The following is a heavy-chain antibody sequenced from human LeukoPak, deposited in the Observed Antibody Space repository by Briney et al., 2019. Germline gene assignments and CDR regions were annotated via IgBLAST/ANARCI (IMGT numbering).Heavy chain of an antibody. CDR1: GGTISSSDYY. CDR2: IYYSGST. Sequence: SETQSLTCTLSGGTISSSDYYGGWIRQPPGKGLEWIGRIYYSGSTYYNPSLKSRVTISVDTSKNQFSLKLRSVTAADTAVYYCARLPTWYSSRWYCRGYWGQGTLVTVSS. D-gene: IGHD6-19*01. CDR3: ARLPTWYSSRWYCRGY. J-gene: IGHJ4*02. V-gene: IGHV4-39*01.